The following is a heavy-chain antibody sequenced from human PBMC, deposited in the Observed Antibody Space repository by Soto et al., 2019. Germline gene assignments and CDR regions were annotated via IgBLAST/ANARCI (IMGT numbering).Heavy chain of an antibody. V-gene: IGHV1-69*13. CDR3: ARVYYDILTGLGYFDY. J-gene: IGHJ4*02. Sequence: ASVKVSCKASGGTFSSYAISWVRQAPGQGLEWMGGIIPIFGTANYAQKFQGRVTITADESTSTAYMELSSLRSEDTAVYYCARVYYDILTGLGYFDYWGQGTLVTVSS. CDR2: IIPIFGTA. D-gene: IGHD3-9*01. CDR1: GGTFSSYA.